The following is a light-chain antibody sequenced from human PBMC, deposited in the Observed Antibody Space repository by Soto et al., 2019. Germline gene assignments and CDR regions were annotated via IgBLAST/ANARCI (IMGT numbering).Light chain of an antibody. V-gene: IGKV1-39*01. CDR1: PSIRSY. J-gene: IGKJ2*01. CDR2: AAS. CDR3: HTSYSTPQFT. Sequence: DIQVPQSPSSLSASVGDRVTLTCRASPSIRSYLNCFQQKPGKAPQLVIYAASSLQSGVPSRFRGSASGTACSLTISSLQPEAFATYYGHTSYSTPQFTFGHGTKLAIK.